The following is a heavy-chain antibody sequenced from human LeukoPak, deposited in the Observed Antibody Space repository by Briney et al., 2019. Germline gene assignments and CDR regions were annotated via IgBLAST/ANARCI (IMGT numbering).Heavy chain of an antibody. Sequence: GGSLRLSCAASGFTFSSYSMNWVRQAPGKGLEWVSYISSSSTIYYADSVKGRFTISRDNAKNSLYLQMNSLRSEDTAVYYCARGGLGYCSSTSCENDAFDIWGQGTMVTVSS. V-gene: IGHV3-48*01. CDR1: GFTFSSYS. J-gene: IGHJ3*02. D-gene: IGHD2-2*01. CDR2: ISSSSTI. CDR3: ARGGLGYCSSTSCENDAFDI.